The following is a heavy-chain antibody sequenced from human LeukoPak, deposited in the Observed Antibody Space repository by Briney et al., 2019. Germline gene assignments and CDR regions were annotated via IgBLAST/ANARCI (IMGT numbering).Heavy chain of an antibody. V-gene: IGHV1-69*04. CDR3: ARDYDSSGSTDY. D-gene: IGHD3-22*01. CDR1: GGTCSSYA. Sequence: SVKVSCKASGGTCSSYAISWVRQAPGQGLEWMGRIIPILGIANYAQKFQGRVTITADKSTSTAYMELSSLRSEDTAVYYCARDYDSSGSTDYWGQGTLVTVSS. CDR2: IIPILGIA. J-gene: IGHJ4*02.